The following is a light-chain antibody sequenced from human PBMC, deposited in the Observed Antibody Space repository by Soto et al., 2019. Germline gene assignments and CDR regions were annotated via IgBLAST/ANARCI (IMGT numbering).Light chain of an antibody. CDR3: QQFNNWPRT. Sequence: DMAITQSPGTLSVSPGERATLSCRASQSVSSNLAWYQQKPGQAPRLLISDASTRATGIPARFSGSGSGTEFTLTISSLQSEDFAVYYCQQFNNWPRTFGQGTKVDIK. CDR1: QSVSSN. V-gene: IGKV3-15*01. J-gene: IGKJ1*01. CDR2: DAS.